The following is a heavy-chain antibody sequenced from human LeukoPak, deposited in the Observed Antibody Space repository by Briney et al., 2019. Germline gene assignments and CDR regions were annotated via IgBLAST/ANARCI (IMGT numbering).Heavy chain of an antibody. CDR3: ARTFCSGGSCFTYGMDV. CDR2: IIPIFGIA. J-gene: IGHJ6*02. V-gene: IGHV1-69*10. CDR1: GGTFSSYA. Sequence: ASVKVSCKASGGTFSSYAISWVRQAPGQGPEWMGGIIPIFGIANYAQKFQGRVTVTADKSTSTAYMELSSLRSEDTAVYYCARTFCSGGSCFTYGMDVWGQGTTVTVSS. D-gene: IGHD2-15*01.